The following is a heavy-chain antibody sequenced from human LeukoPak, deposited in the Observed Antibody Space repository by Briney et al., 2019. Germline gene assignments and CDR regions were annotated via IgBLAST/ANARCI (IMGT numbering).Heavy chain of an antibody. Sequence: QSGGSLRLSCAASGFTFSSYGMHWVRQAPGKGLEWVAFIRYDGSNKYYADSVKGRFTISRDNAKNSLYLQMNSLRAEDTAVYYCARLSIAAVGNFGYWGQGTLVTVSS. CDR3: ARLSIAAVGNFGY. V-gene: IGHV3-30*02. CDR1: GFTFSSYG. J-gene: IGHJ4*02. CDR2: IRYDGSNK. D-gene: IGHD6-13*01.